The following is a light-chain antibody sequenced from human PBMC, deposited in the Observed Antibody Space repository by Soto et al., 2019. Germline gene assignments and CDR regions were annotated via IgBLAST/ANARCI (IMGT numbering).Light chain of an antibody. CDR2: ATF. CDR3: QQTYNSPVT. J-gene: IGKJ4*01. CDR1: QTIRNS. V-gene: IGKV1-39*01. Sequence: DIQMTQSPSSLSASVGDRVTITCRASQTIRNSLNCYHHFPGKAPRLLIYATFTLESGVPSRFSGSGSGTDFTLTISSLQPEDFGTYFCQQTYNSPVTFGGGTKVEIK.